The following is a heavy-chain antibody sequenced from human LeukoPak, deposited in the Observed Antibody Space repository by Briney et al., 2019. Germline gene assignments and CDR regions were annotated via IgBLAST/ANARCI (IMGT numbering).Heavy chain of an antibody. J-gene: IGHJ4*03. CDR2: IDHRGDT. CDR3: ARGAAISETGYFDF. D-gene: IGHD5-24*01. V-gene: IGHV4-34*01. Sequence: SETLSLTCAVYGGSFSRYYWSWIRQSPGKGLEWIAEIDHRGDTNYNPSVKSRVTISVDTSKNQFSLKVRSLSAADTALYYCARGAAISETGYFDFWGQGTLVTVSS. CDR1: GGSFSRYY.